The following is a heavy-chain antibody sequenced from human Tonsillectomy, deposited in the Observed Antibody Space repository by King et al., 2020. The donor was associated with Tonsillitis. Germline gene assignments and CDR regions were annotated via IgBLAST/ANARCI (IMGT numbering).Heavy chain of an antibody. Sequence: QLVQSGGGLVQPGGSLRLSCAASGFTLSNYAMSWVRQAPGKGLEWVSAISGSGTITYYADSLKGRFTISRDISKNTLYLQMNSLRAEDTAIYYCAKHNMAVAGRNSGDAFDIWGQGTLVTVSS. D-gene: IGHD6-19*01. V-gene: IGHV3-23*04. CDR1: GFTLSNYA. CDR3: AKHNMAVAGRNSGDAFDI. CDR2: ISGSGTIT. J-gene: IGHJ3*02.